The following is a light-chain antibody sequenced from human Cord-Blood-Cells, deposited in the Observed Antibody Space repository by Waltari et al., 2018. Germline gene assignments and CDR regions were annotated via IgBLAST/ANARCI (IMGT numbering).Light chain of an antibody. J-gene: IGKJ3*01. V-gene: IGKV1-8*01. CDR1: QGISSY. CDR3: QQYYSYPFT. Sequence: RMTQSPSSFSASTGDRVTITCRASQGISSYLAWYQQKPGKAPKLLIYAASTLQSGVPSRFSGSGSGTDFTLTISCLQSEDFATYYCQQYYSYPFTFGPGTKVDIK. CDR2: AAS.